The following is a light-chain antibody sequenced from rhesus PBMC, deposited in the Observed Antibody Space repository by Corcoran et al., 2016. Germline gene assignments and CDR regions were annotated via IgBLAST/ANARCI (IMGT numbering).Light chain of an antibody. CDR1: QGITND. CDR3: QHYYSTPYS. Sequence: DIQMTQSPSSLSASVGDRVTITCRASQGITNDLAWYQQKPGETPKLLIYGASGLQSGIPSRFSGSGSGTDFTLTFRSLQSEDFATYYCQHYYSTPYSFGQGTKVEIK. CDR2: GAS. J-gene: IGKJ2*01. V-gene: IGKV1-33*02.